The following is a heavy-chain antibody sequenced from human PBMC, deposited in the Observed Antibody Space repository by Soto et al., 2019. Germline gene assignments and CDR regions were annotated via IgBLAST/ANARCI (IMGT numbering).Heavy chain of an antibody. J-gene: IGHJ4*02. CDR3: ARVAYSSSWFLDY. CDR2: ISSSSSYT. Sequence: GGSLRLSCATSGFTFDDYGMNWVRQAPGKGLEWVSYISSSSSYTNYADSVKGRFTISRDNAKNSLYLQMNSLRAEDTAVYYCARVAYSSSWFLDYWGQGTLVTVSS. V-gene: IGHV3-11*05. CDR1: GFTFDDYG. D-gene: IGHD6-13*01.